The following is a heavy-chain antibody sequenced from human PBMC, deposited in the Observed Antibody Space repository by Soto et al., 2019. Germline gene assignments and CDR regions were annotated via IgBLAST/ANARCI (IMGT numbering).Heavy chain of an antibody. CDR2: ISYDGSNK. J-gene: IGHJ6*02. D-gene: IGHD6-13*01. V-gene: IGHV3-30-3*01. Sequence: PGGSLRLSCAASGFTFSSYAMHWVRQAPGKGLEWVAVISYDGSNKYYADSVKGRFTISRDNSKNTLYLQMNSLRAEDTAVYYCARGGAAADYYYGMDVWGQGTTVTVSS. CDR1: GFTFSSYA. CDR3: ARGGAAADYYYGMDV.